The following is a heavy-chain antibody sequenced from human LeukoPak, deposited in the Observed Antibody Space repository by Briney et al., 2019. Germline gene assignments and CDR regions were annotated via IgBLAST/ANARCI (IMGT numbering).Heavy chain of an antibody. CDR2: SSYNGNT. J-gene: IGHJ3*02. D-gene: IGHD1-26*01. CDR1: GAYFTNYY. V-gene: IGHV4-59*01. Sequence: PSETLSLTCTVSGAYFTNYYWSFIRQPPGKGLEWIGFSSYNGNTNYNPSLKSRVTISVDMSKNQFSLRLKSVTAADTAVYYCARDASGSYYSDAFDIWGQGTMVTVSS. CDR3: ARDASGSYYSDAFDI.